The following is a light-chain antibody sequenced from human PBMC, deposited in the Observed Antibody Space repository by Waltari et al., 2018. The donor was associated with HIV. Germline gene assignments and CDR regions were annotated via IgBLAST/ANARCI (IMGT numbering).Light chain of an antibody. V-gene: IGLV2-11*01. J-gene: IGLJ1*01. Sequence: QSALTQPPSVSGSPGQSVSISCSGTTSDVGFYDYVSWYQQYPGKAPEVIIFDVNQRPSGGPGRVSGSKAGNTAALTRSGLQTEDEAYYFCCAYAAGHVSYVFGNGT. CDR1: TSDVGFYDY. CDR2: DVN. CDR3: CAYAAGHVSYV.